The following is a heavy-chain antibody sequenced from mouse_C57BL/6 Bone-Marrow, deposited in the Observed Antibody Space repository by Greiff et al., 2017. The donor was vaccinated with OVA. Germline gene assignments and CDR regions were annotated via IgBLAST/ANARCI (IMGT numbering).Heavy chain of an antibody. CDR2: IDPSDSYT. CDR3: ARRRWLLPFAY. V-gene: IGHV1-69*01. CDR1: GYTFTSYW. J-gene: IGHJ3*01. D-gene: IGHD2-3*01. Sequence: VQLQQPGAELVMPGASVKLSCKASGYTFTSYWMHWVKQRPGQGLEWIGEIDPSDSYTNYNQKFKGKSTLTVDKSSSTAYMQRSSLTSEDSAVYYCARRRWLLPFAYWGQGTLVTVSA.